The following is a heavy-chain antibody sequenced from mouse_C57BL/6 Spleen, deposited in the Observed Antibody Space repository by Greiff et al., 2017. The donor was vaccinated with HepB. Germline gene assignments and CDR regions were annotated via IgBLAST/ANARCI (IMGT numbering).Heavy chain of an antibody. CDR3: ARGTSYYFDY. CDR2: IDPSDSET. D-gene: IGHD2-10*02. J-gene: IGHJ2*01. Sequence: VQLQQPGAELVRPGSSVKLSCKASGYTFTSYWMHWVKQRPIQGLEWIGNIDPSDSETHYNQKFKDKATLTVDKSASTAYMQLSSLTSEDSAVYYCARGTSYYFDYWGQGTTLTVSS. V-gene: IGHV1-52*01. CDR1: GYTFTSYW.